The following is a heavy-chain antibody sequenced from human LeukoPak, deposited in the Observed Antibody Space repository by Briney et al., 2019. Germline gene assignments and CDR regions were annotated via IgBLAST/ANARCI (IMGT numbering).Heavy chain of an antibody. CDR2: IYTSGNT. Sequence: SETLSLTCTVSGDSIRSYYWSWIRQPAGKGLEWIGRIYTSGNTNYNPSLTSRVTMSVDTSKNQFSLNPSSVTAADTAVYYCARERVVWNNYYDSSGLDYWGQGTLVTVSS. V-gene: IGHV4-4*07. CDR1: GDSIRSYY. D-gene: IGHD3-22*01. J-gene: IGHJ4*02. CDR3: ARERVVWNNYYDSSGLDY.